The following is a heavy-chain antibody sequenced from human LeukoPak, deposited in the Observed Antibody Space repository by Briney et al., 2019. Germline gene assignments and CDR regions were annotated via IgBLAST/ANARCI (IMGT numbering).Heavy chain of an antibody. D-gene: IGHD5-24*01. CDR3: ARHTRVRDGYNLYCFDP. CDR2: IYHSGTT. Sequence: SETLSLTCTVSGGSISSSSHYWGWIRQPPGKGPEWIGSIYHSGTTYYNPSLKSRVTISVDTSKNQFSLKLSSVTAADTAVYYCARHTRVRDGYNLYCFDPWGQGTLVTVSS. J-gene: IGHJ5*02. CDR1: GGSISSSSHY. V-gene: IGHV4-39*01.